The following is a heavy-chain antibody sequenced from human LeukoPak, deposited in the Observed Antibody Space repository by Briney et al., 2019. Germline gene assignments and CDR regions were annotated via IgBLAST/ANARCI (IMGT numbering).Heavy chain of an antibody. CDR3: ARVLAAIALRDYHCVDV. Sequence: TGGSLRLSCAASGFSVSSNSMSWVRQAPGKGLECVSIIYSRDVTSYADSVKDRFTISRDSDKNTLFLQMDSLRSDDTAVYYCARVLAAIALRDYHCVDVWGKGTTVTVSS. CDR2: IYSRDVT. V-gene: IGHV3-53*01. D-gene: IGHD6-19*01. CDR1: GFSVSSNS. J-gene: IGHJ6*04.